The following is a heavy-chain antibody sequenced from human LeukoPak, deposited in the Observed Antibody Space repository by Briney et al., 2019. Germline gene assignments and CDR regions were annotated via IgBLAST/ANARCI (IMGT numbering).Heavy chain of an antibody. Sequence: SGTLSLTCAVSGGSISSYYWSWIRQPPGKGLEWIGSMYNSGSTNYAHSLKSRVTISVDTSKNQLSLKLSAVTAADTAVYYCARHAYYYDRSGSYEGFDIWGQGTMVTVSP. V-gene: IGHV4-59*08. CDR2: MYNSGST. CDR3: ARHAYYYDRSGSYEGFDI. J-gene: IGHJ3*02. CDR1: GGSISSYY. D-gene: IGHD3-22*01.